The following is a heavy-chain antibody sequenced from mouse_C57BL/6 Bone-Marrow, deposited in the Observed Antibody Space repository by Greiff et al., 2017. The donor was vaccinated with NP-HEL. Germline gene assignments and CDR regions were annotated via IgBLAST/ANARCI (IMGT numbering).Heavy chain of an antibody. J-gene: IGHJ4*01. CDR2: LSSGGDYI. CDR1: GFTFSSYA. Sequence: EVKLVESGEGLVQPGGSLKLSCAASGFTFSSYAMSWVRQTPEQRLEWVAYLSSGGDYIYYADTVKGRFTISSDNARNTLYLQKSSLKSEDTAMYYCTRGRYDGYYVRYAMDYWGQGTSVTVAS. V-gene: IGHV5-9-1*02. D-gene: IGHD2-3*01. CDR3: TRGRYDGYYVRYAMDY.